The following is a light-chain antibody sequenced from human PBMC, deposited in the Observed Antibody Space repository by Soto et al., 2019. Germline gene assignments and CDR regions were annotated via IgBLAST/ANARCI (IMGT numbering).Light chain of an antibody. CDR3: QQYDNLPS. J-gene: IGKJ5*01. V-gene: IGKV1-33*01. Sequence: DIQMTQSPSSLSASVGDRVTITCQASRDISNYLNWYQQKPGKAPKLLIYDASNLETGVPSRFSGSGSGTDFTFAISSLQPEDIATYYCQQYDNLPSVGQGTRLEIK. CDR1: RDISNY. CDR2: DAS.